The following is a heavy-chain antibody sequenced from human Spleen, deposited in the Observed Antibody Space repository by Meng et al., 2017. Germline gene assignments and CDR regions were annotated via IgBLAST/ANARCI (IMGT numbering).Heavy chain of an antibody. Sequence: GGSLRLSCAASGFTFNNYEMNWVRQAPGKGREGVSYISSSASTINYADSVKGRFTISRDNSKNTLYLQMNSLRAEDAAVYYCAKAGISGNYYFDYWGQGTLVTVSS. J-gene: IGHJ4*02. CDR2: ISSSASTI. CDR3: AKAGISGNYYFDY. CDR1: GFTFNNYE. D-gene: IGHD1-26*01. V-gene: IGHV3-48*03.